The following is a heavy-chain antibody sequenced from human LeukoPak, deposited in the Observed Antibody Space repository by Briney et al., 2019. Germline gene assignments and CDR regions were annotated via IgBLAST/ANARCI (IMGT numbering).Heavy chain of an antibody. D-gene: IGHD3-22*01. CDR3: AKEGQYYYDTSDYFS. CDR1: GFTFSNYA. Sequence: GGSLRLSRAASGFTFSNYAMNWVRQAPGKGLEWVSSISGSGGTTYYADSVEGRFSISRDNSKNTLYLQMNSLRAEDTAVYYCAKEGQYYYDTSDYFSWGQGTLVTVSS. CDR2: ISGSGGTT. V-gene: IGHV3-23*01. J-gene: IGHJ4*02.